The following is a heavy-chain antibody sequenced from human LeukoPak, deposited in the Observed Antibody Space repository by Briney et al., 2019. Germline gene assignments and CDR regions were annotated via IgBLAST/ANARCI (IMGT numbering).Heavy chain of an antibody. V-gene: IGHV3-30*02. Sequence: TGGSLRLSCAASGFTFSSYSMNWVRQAPGKGLEWVAFIRYDGTNKYYADSVKGRFTISRDNSKNTLYLQMNSLRAEDTAVYYCARDRYYYDSSGYYIHDYWGQGTLVTVSS. J-gene: IGHJ4*02. CDR1: GFTFSSYS. CDR2: IRYDGTNK. D-gene: IGHD3-22*01. CDR3: ARDRYYYDSSGYYIHDY.